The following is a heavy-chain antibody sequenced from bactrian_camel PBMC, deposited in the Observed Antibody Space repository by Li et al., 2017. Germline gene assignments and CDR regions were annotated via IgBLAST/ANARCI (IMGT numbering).Heavy chain of an antibody. V-gene: IGHV3S53*01. CDR1: QYTQC. CDR2: TDSDGST. D-gene: IGHD2*01. Sequence: HVQLVESGGASVQTGGSLTLSCVASQYTQCMGWFRQAPGKEREGVAATDSDGSTTYADSVKGRFTISQDNAKNTVYLQMNSLKPEDTAMYYCAARGPYCYTKLSVRDFTYWGQGTQVTVS. J-gene: IGHJ6*01. CDR3: AARGPYCYTKLSVRDFTY.